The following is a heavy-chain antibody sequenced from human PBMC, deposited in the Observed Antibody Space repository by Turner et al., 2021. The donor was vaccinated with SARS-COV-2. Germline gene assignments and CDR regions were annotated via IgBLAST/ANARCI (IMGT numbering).Heavy chain of an antibody. D-gene: IGHD1-26*01. V-gene: IGHV3-30*18. CDR2: ISYDGSNK. Sequence: VQLVESGGGVVQPGRSLSRSCAASGFTCSTYGIHWVRQAPGKGLEWVAVISYDGSNKYYADSVKGRFTISRDKSKNTLYLQMNSLRAEDTAVYYCAKIYGGSYFAAFDYWGQGTLVTVSS. CDR3: AKIYGGSYFAAFDY. J-gene: IGHJ4*02. CDR1: GFTCSTYG.